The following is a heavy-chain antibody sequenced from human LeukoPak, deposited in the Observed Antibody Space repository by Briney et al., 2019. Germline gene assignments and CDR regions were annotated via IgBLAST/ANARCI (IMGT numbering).Heavy chain of an antibody. CDR3: ARDTAMAIDY. CDR1: GGSISSSSYY. V-gene: IGHV4-39*07. D-gene: IGHD5-18*01. J-gene: IGHJ4*02. Sequence: SETLSLTCTVSGGSISSSSYYWGWIRQPPGKGLEWIGSIYYSGSTYYNPSLKSRVTISVDRSKNQFSLKLSSVTAADTAVYYCARDTAMAIDYWGQGTLVTVSS. CDR2: IYYSGST.